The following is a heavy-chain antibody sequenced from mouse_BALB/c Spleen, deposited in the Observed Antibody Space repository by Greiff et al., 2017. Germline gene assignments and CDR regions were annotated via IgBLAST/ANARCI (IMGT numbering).Heavy chain of an antibody. CDR2: IYPGSGST. Sequence: LQQPGSELVRPGASVKLSCKASGYTFTSYWMHWVKQRPGQGLEWIGNIYPGSGSTNYDEKFKSKATLTVDTSSSTAYMQLSSLTSEDSAVYYCTPHYYGSSRYFDVWGAGTTVTVSS. CDR1: GYTFTSYW. D-gene: IGHD1-1*01. CDR3: TPHYYGSSRYFDV. J-gene: IGHJ1*01. V-gene: IGHV1S22*01.